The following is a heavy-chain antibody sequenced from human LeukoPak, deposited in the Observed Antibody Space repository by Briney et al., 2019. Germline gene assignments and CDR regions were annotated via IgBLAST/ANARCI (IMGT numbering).Heavy chain of an antibody. CDR1: GFTFSNYW. D-gene: IGHD2-2*01. J-gene: IGHJ3*02. CDR2: INSDGSST. Sequence: GGSLRLSCAASGFTFSNYWMHWVRQAPGKGLVWVSRINSDGSSTSYADSVKGRFTIYRDNAKNTLYLQMNSLRAEDTAVYYCARDWWGYCSSTSCYGDAFDIWGQGTMVTVSS. CDR3: ARDWWGYCSSTSCYGDAFDI. V-gene: IGHV3-74*01.